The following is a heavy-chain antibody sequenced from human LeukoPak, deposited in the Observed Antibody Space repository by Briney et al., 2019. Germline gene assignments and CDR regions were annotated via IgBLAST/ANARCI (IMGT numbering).Heavy chain of an antibody. J-gene: IGHJ4*02. Sequence: GRSLRLSCAASGFTFSSYGMHWVRQAPGKGLEWVAVIWYDGSNKYYADSVKGRFTISRDKSKNTLYLQMNSLRAEDTAVYYCARDNDYGDYGIDYWGRGTLVTASS. D-gene: IGHD4-17*01. CDR1: GFTFSSYG. V-gene: IGHV3-33*01. CDR3: ARDNDYGDYGIDY. CDR2: IWYDGSNK.